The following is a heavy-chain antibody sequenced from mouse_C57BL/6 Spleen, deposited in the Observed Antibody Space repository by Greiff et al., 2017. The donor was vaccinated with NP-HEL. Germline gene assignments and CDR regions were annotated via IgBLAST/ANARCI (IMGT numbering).Heavy chain of an antibody. Sequence: VQLQQSGPELVKPGASVKISCKASGYSFTDYNMNWVKQSHGKSLEWIGVINPNYGTTSYNEKFKGKATLTVDQSSSTAYMQLNSLTSDDSAVYYCARPAQAHGYAMDYWGQGTSVTVSS. CDR1: GYSFTDYN. V-gene: IGHV1-39*01. J-gene: IGHJ4*01. CDR3: ARPAQAHGYAMDY. D-gene: IGHD3-2*02. CDR2: INPNYGTT.